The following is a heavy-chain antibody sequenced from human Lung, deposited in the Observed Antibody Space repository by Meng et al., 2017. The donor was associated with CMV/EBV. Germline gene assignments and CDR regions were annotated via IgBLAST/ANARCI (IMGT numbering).Heavy chain of an antibody. CDR2: INPNTGDT. V-gene: IGHV1-2*02. Sequence: ASVKVSXKASGYTFTGYNIHWVRQAPGQGLEWMGWINPNTGDTNYAQKFQGRVTLTGDTSISTAYMELGRLKSDDTAVFFCARLFHTSLGTNYYYGMDVWGQGXTVTVSS. D-gene: IGHD3/OR15-3a*01. J-gene: IGHJ6*02. CDR3: ARLFHTSLGTNYYYGMDV. CDR1: GYTFTGYN.